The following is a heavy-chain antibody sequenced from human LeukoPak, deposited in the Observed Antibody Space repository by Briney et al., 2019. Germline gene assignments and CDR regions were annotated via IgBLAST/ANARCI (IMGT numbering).Heavy chain of an antibody. J-gene: IGHJ3*02. CDR1: GGSVSGGTYY. CDR2: IYYSGST. Sequence: SETLSLTCSVSGGSVSGGTYYWSWIRQPPGKGLEWIGYIYYSGSTNYNPSLKSRVTISVDTSKNQCSLKLSSVTTADTAVYYCTRSTNLEAFDIWGQGTMVTVSS. D-gene: IGHD2-8*01. V-gene: IGHV4-61*01. CDR3: TRSTNLEAFDI.